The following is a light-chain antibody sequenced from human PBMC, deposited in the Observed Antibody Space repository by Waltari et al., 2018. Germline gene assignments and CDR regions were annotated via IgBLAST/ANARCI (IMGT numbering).Light chain of an antibody. CDR2: GAS. CDR1: QCVSRP. V-gene: IGKV3-20*01. Sequence: ELVLTQSPGTLSLSPGERATLSCRASQCVSRPLAWYQQKPGQAPKLLIYGASIRATGIPDRFTGSGSGTDFSLTISSLEPEDFAIYFCQHYVRLPATFGQGTKVEIK. J-gene: IGKJ1*01. CDR3: QHYVRLPAT.